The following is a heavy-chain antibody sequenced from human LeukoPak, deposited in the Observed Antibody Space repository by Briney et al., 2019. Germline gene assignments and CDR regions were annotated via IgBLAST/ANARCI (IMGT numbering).Heavy chain of an antibody. CDR3: ARAPSLLLWFGEYFDY. D-gene: IGHD3-10*01. J-gene: IGHJ4*02. CDR2: ISYDGSNK. CDR1: GFTFSSYA. V-gene: IGHV3-30*04. Sequence: GRSLRLSCAASGFTFSSYAMHWVRQAPGKGLDWVAVISYDGSNKYYADSVKCRFTISRDNSKNTLYLQMNSLRAEDTAVYYCARAPSLLLWFGEYFDYWGQGTLVTVSS.